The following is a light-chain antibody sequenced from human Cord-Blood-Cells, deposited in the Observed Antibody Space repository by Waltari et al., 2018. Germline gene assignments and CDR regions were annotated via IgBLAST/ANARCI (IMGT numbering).Light chain of an antibody. CDR2: YDS. J-gene: IGLJ1*01. CDR3: QVWDSSSDHYV. V-gene: IGLV3-21*04. Sequence: SYVLTQPPSVSVAPGKTARITCGGNNSGSKRVHWYQQKPGKAPVLVIYYDSDRPSGIPERFSGSNSGNTATLTISRVEAGDEADYYCQVWDSSSDHYVFGTGTKVTVL. CDR1: NSGSKR.